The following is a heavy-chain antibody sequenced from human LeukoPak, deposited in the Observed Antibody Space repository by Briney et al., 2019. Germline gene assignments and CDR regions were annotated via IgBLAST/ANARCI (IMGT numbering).Heavy chain of an antibody. CDR3: ARGLRWFGESYDY. CDR2: MNPNSGNT. Sequence: ASVKVSCKASGYTFTCYDINWVRQATGQGLEWMGWMNPNSGNTGYAQKFQGRVTMTRNTSISTAYMELSSLRSEDTAVYYCARGLRWFGESYDYWGQGTLVTVSS. CDR1: GYTFTCYD. V-gene: IGHV1-8*01. D-gene: IGHD3-10*01. J-gene: IGHJ4*02.